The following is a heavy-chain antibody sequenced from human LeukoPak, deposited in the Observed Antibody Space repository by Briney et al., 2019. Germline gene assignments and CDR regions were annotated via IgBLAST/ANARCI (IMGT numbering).Heavy chain of an antibody. CDR1: DFPFRTYT. CDR2: ISSSGAFI. J-gene: IGHJ3*02. V-gene: IGHV3-21*01. D-gene: IGHD2-2*01. Sequence: GGSLRHSCAASDFPFRTYTMNWVRQAPGRGLEWVSSISSSGAFIFYADSTTGRFAVSRDNAKTSLFLQMNSLRAEDTAIYYCARVPNQHCAYQIWEQGTMVTVSS. CDR3: ARVPNQHCAYQI.